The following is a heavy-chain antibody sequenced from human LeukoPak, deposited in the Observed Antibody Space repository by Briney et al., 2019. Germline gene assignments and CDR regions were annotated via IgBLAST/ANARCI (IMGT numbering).Heavy chain of an antibody. J-gene: IGHJ6*03. CDR2: VRYDGINA. D-gene: IGHD1-26*01. V-gene: IGHV3-30*02. CDR3: TKGWDYYYYFMDV. CDR1: GFTLSTYG. Sequence: PGGSLRLSCAAPGFTLSTYGMHWVRQAPGKGLEWVAFVRYDGINANYADSVKGRFTISRDNSKNTLYLQMNSLRAEDSAVYYCTKGWDYYYYFMDVWGKGTTVTVSS.